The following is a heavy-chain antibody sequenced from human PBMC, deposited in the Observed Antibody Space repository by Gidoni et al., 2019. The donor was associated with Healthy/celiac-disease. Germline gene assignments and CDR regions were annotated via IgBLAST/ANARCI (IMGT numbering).Heavy chain of an antibody. CDR1: ACSISSSSYY. V-gene: IGHV4-39*01. D-gene: IGHD3-3*01. J-gene: IGHJ5*02. CDR3: ARLGRSGWFDP. Sequence: LQLQESGPGLVKPSETLSLTCTVSACSISSSSYYWGWIRQPPGKGLEWIGSIYYSGSTYYNPSLKSRVTISVDTSKNQFSLKLSSVTSADTAVYYCARLGRSGWFDPWGQGTLVTVSS. CDR2: IYYSGST.